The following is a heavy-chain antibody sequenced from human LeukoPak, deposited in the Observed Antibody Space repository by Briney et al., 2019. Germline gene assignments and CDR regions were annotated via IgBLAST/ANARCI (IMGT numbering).Heavy chain of an antibody. CDR3: ARVTTGSTTLDS. Sequence: SSETLSLTCTVSGGSISSGSYYWSWIRQPAGKGLEWIGSVYYSGGTYYNPSLESRLTISVDTSNNRFSLKLKSVTAADTAVFYCARVTTGSTTLDSWGQGILVTVSS. CDR2: VYYSGGT. CDR1: GGSISSGSYY. V-gene: IGHV4-39*02. J-gene: IGHJ5*01. D-gene: IGHD1-1*01.